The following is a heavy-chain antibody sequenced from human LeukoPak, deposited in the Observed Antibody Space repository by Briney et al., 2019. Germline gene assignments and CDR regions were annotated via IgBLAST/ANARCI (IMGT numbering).Heavy chain of an antibody. CDR2: INPSGGST. Sequence: GASVKVSCKASGYTFTGYYMHWVRQAPGQGLEWMGIINPSGGSTSYAQKFQGRVTMTRDTSTSTVYMELSSLRSEDTAVYYCARDHCSSTSCSPGYYGMDVWGQGTTVTVSS. D-gene: IGHD2-2*01. CDR3: ARDHCSSTSCSPGYYGMDV. V-gene: IGHV1-46*01. CDR1: GYTFTGYY. J-gene: IGHJ6*02.